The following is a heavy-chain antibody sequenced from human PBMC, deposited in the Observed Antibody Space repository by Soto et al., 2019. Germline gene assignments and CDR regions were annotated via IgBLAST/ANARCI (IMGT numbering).Heavy chain of an antibody. CDR3: ARPRSSGWSDTYFVY. CDR2: INPSGGST. D-gene: IGHD6-19*01. CDR1: GYTFTSYY. Sequence: ASVKVSCKASGYTFTSYYMHWVRQAPGQGLEWMGIINPSGGSTSYAQKFQGRVTMTRDTSTSTVYMELSSLRSEDTAVYYCARPRSSGWSDTYFVYWGQGALVTVSS. J-gene: IGHJ4*02. V-gene: IGHV1-46*03.